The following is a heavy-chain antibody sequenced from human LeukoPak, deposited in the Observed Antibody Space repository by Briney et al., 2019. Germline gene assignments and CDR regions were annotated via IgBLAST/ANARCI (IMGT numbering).Heavy chain of an antibody. CDR2: INHSGST. Sequence: SETLSLTCAVYGGSFSGYYWSWIRQPPGKGLEWIGEINHSGSTNYNPSLKSRVTISVDTSKNQFSLKLSSVTAADTAVYYCARDRRGWLQFRYYYYMDVWGKGTTVTVSS. J-gene: IGHJ6*03. D-gene: IGHD5-24*01. CDR3: ARDRRGWLQFRYYYYMDV. V-gene: IGHV4-34*01. CDR1: GGSFSGYY.